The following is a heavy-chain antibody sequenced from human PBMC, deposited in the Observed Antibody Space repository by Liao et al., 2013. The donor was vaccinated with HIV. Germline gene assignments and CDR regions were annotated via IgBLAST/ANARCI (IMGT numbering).Heavy chain of an antibody. CDR1: GGSISSGSYY. J-gene: IGHJ6*03. Sequence: QVQLQESGPGLVKPSQTLSLTCTVSGGSISSGSYYWSWIRQPAGKGLEWIGRIYTSGSTNYNPSLKSRVTISVDTSKNQFSLKLSSVTAADTAVYYCAGSLYYDMSGYMDVWGKGDHGHRLL. D-gene: IGHD3-9*01. CDR3: AGSLYYDMSGYMDV. CDR2: IYTSGST. V-gene: IGHV4-61*02.